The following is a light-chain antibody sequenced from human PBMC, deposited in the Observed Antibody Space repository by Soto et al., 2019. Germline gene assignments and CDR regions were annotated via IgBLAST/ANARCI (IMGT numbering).Light chain of an antibody. Sequence: QYALTQTASVSGSPGQSITMSCTGTSSDVGGYNFVSWYQQHPGKAPKLIVHEVANRLSGVSGRFSGSKSGNTAFLTISGLQAEDEAVYYCCSHSSSITWMFGGGTKVTVL. CDR1: SSDVGGYNF. CDR2: EVA. J-gene: IGLJ3*02. V-gene: IGLV2-14*03. CDR3: CSHSSSITWM.